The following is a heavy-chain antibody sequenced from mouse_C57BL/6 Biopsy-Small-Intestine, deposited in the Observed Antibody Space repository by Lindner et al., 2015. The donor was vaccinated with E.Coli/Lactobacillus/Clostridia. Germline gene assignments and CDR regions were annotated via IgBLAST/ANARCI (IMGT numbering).Heavy chain of an antibody. J-gene: IGHJ3*01. Sequence: VQLQESGAELVRPGASVKLSCTASGFNIKDSLMHWVKQRPEQGLEWIGWIDPEDGDTKYAPKFQDKATITADTSSNTAYLQLSGLTSEDTAIYYCATGYYGNYVAWFAYWGQGTLVTVSA. V-gene: IGHV14-1*01. CDR2: IDPEDGDT. CDR1: GFNIKDSL. D-gene: IGHD2-1*01. CDR3: ATGYYGNYVAWFAY.